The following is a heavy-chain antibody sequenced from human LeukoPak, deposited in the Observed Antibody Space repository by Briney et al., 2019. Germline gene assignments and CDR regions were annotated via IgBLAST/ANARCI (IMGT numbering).Heavy chain of an antibody. J-gene: IGHJ4*02. Sequence: GGSLRLSCAASGFTFSRFWMSWVRQAPGKGLEWVANIKQDGSEKYYVDSVKGRFTISRDNAKNSLYLQMNSLRAEDTAVYYCARDSGLTTVTTYWDYWGQGTLVTVSS. CDR2: IKQDGSEK. CDR3: ARDSGLTTVTTYWDY. CDR1: GFTFSRFW. D-gene: IGHD4-17*01. V-gene: IGHV3-7*05.